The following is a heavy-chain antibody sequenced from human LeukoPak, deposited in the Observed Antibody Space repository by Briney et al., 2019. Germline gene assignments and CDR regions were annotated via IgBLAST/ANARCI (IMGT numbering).Heavy chain of an antibody. CDR1: GGSFSGYY. CDR3: ASSHSSSWYYYFDY. D-gene: IGHD6-13*01. CDR2: INHSGST. J-gene: IGHJ4*02. Sequence: PSETLSLTCAVYGGSFSGYYWSWIRQPPGKGLEWIGEINHSGSTNYNPSLKSRVTISVDTSKNQFSLKLSSVTAADTAVYYCASSHSSSWYYYFDYWGQGTLVTVSS. V-gene: IGHV4-34*01.